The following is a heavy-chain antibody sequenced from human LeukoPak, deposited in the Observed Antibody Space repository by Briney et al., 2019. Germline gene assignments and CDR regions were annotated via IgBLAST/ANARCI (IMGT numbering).Heavy chain of an antibody. D-gene: IGHD2-2*01. CDR1: GGSISSYY. Sequence: SETLSLTCTVSGGSISSYYWSWIRQPPGKGLEWIGYIYYSGSTNYNPSLKSRVTISVDTSKNQFSLKLSSVTAADTAVYHCARSSTRWFDPWGQGTLVTVSS. J-gene: IGHJ5*02. CDR3: ARSSTRWFDP. V-gene: IGHV4-59*01. CDR2: IYYSGST.